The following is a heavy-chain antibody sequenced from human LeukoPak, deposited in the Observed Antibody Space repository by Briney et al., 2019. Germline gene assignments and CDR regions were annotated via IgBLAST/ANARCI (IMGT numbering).Heavy chain of an antibody. CDR1: GASITSGNYY. V-gene: IGHV4-39*07. J-gene: IGHJ4*02. CDR3: VRETSSSAHY. CDR2: ISYSGRT. Sequence: PSETLSLTCTVSGASITSGNYYWSWIRQHPGKGLEWIGSISYSGRTFYKPSLTSRVAISIDASKSQFSLRLSSVTAADTAVYYCVRETSSSAHYWGQGTLVTVSS. D-gene: IGHD6-6*01.